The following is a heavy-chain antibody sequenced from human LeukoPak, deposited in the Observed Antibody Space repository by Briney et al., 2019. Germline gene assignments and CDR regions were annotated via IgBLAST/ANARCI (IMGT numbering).Heavy chain of an antibody. Sequence: ASVTVSFKASVYTFTIYFMHWVRQAPGQGLECMGIINPSGGSTNYAQKFQGRVTMTRDTSTSTVYMELSSLRSEDTAVYYCAREPPNHYYFDYWGQGTLVTVSS. J-gene: IGHJ4*02. CDR2: INPSGGST. CDR3: AREPPNHYYFDY. CDR1: VYTFTIYF. D-gene: IGHD1-14*01. V-gene: IGHV1-46*01.